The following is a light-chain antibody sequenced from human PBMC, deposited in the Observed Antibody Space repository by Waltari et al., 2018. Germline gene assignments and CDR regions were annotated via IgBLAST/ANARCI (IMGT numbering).Light chain of an antibody. CDR1: SSDIGRYNH. Sequence: QSALTQPASVSGSPGQSITISCTGTSSDIGRYNHVSWYQQHPGKAPKLLISAVAKRPSGVSSRFSGSKSGNTASLTISGLQSDDEAHYYCCSYARFYIWVFGEGTKLTVL. V-gene: IGLV2-23*02. CDR2: AVA. J-gene: IGLJ3*02. CDR3: CSYARFYIWV.